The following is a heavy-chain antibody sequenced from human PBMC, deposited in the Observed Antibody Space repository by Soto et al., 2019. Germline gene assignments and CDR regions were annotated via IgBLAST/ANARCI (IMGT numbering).Heavy chain of an antibody. CDR2: INPNSGGT. Sequence: QEQLVQSGAEVKKPGASVKVSCKASGYTFSGYYIHWLRQAPGQGLEWMGWINPNSGGTNYAQKFQGRVTVTRDTHTSTAYMELSRPTADDTAVYYCARSLTEGYCTITGCYTRPLYGMDVWGQGTTVTVSS. CDR3: ARSLTEGYCTITGCYTRPLYGMDV. D-gene: IGHD2-2*02. V-gene: IGHV1-2*02. J-gene: IGHJ6*02. CDR1: GYTFSGYY.